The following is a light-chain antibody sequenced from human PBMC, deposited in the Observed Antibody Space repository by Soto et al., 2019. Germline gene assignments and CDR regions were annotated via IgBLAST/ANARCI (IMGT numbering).Light chain of an antibody. V-gene: IGKV3-11*01. Sequence: EIVLTQSPATLSLSPGERAALSCKASQGVHNFLAWYQQKPGQAPRLLIYGASTRAAGIPARFSGSGSGTDFTLTISSLEPEDFAVYYCQQRSNWPPITFGQGTRLEIK. J-gene: IGKJ5*01. CDR3: QQRSNWPPIT. CDR2: GAS. CDR1: QGVHNF.